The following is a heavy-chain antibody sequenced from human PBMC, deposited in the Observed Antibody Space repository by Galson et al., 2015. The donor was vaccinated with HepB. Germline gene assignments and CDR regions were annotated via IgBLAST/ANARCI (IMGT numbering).Heavy chain of an antibody. J-gene: IGHJ4*02. Sequence: SLRLSCAASGFTFSGSAIHWVRQTPGKGLEWVGHIKSKASDYATAYTMSLKGRFTISRDDSKNTAYLHMQRLKTEDTAVYYCTRLGDLSGYSSSWGQGTLVTVSS. CDR2: IKSKASDYAT. CDR3: TRLGDLSGYSSS. CDR1: GFTFSGSA. V-gene: IGHV3-73*01. D-gene: IGHD6-13*01.